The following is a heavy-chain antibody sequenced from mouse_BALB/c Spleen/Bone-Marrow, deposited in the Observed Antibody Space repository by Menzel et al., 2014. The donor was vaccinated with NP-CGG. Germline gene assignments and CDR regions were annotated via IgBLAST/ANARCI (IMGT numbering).Heavy chain of an antibody. J-gene: IGHJ4*01. CDR1: GYTFTRYT. CDR2: INTSNAYT. V-gene: IGHV1-4*01. Sequence: QVQLQQSGAELARPGASVKMSCQASGYTFTRYTMHWEKQRPGQGLEWIGYINTSNAYTNYNQKFKDKATLTADKSSSTAYMQLSSLASEDSSVYYCSIRYYAIDYWGQGTSVTVSS. CDR3: SIRYYAIDY. D-gene: IGHD1-1*01.